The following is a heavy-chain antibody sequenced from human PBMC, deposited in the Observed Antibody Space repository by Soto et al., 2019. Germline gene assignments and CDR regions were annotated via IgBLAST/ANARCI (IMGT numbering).Heavy chain of an antibody. CDR2: INPNSGNT. CDR1: GYTFTGYY. J-gene: IGHJ6*03. D-gene: IGHD2-2*01. Sequence: ASVKVSCKASGYTFTGYYMHWVRQAPGQGLEWMGIINPNSGNTSYAQKFQGRVTMTRNTSISTAYMELSSLRSEDTAVYYCARARQIVPASYYYYYMDVWGKGTTVTVSS. V-gene: IGHV1-46*01. CDR3: ARARQIVPASYYYYYMDV.